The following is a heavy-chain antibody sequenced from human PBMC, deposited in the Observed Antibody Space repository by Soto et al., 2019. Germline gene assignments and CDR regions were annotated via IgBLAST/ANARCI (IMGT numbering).Heavy chain of an antibody. D-gene: IGHD4-17*01. CDR3: ARVGGTTVTTYTCGWFDP. V-gene: IGHV1-18*04. Sequence: QVQLVQSGAEVKKPGASVKVSCKASGYTFTSYGITWVRQAPGQGLEWMGWISAYNGNTNYAQKLQGRVTMTTDTSTSPAYMELRSLRSDDTAVYYCARVGGTTVTTYTCGWFDPWGQGTLVTVSS. CDR2: ISAYNGNT. CDR1: GYTFTSYG. J-gene: IGHJ5*02.